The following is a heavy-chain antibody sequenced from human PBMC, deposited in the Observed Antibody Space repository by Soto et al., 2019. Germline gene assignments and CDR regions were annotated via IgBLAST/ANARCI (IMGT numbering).Heavy chain of an antibody. CDR2: ISSSGSTI. D-gene: IGHD3-22*01. CDR3: ARELLDSSGYSFDY. V-gene: IGHV3-11*01. J-gene: IGHJ4*02. Sequence: GALRLPCSASGFTFSDYYMSWIRQAPGKGLEWVSYISSSGSTIYYADSVKGRFTISRDNAKNSLYLQMNSLRAEDTDVYYSARELLDSSGYSFDYWGQGTLVTVYS. CDR1: GFTFSDYY.